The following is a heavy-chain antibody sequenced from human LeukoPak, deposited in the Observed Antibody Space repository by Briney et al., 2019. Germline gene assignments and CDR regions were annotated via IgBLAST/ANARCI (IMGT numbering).Heavy chain of an antibody. Sequence: GGSLLLSCAASGFTFSSYEMNWVSQSPGKGLEWDSYISTSGSTIYYPNSVKGGSALSRDNDKNALYLRMNSLTAEDTAVYYCARECCSGGRCSDASDIWGQGTMVTVSS. D-gene: IGHD2-15*01. V-gene: IGHV3-48*03. CDR2: ISTSGSTI. CDR1: GFTFSSYE. CDR3: ARECCSGGRCSDASDI. J-gene: IGHJ3*02.